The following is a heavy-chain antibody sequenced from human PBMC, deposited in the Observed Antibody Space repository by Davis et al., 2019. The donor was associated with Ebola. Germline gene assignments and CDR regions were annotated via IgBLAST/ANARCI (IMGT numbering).Heavy chain of an antibody. D-gene: IGHD3-16*01. J-gene: IGHJ6*02. Sequence: PGGSLRLSCAASGFTFDHHAMHWVRQAPGKGLEWVSGLSWNSGSIGYADSVKGRFTIARDNAKNSVYLQMNSLRAEDTALYYCAKDVWRGPYDAMDVWGQGTTVTVSS. V-gene: IGHV3-9*01. CDR1: GFTFDHHA. CDR3: AKDVWRGPYDAMDV. CDR2: LSWNSGSI.